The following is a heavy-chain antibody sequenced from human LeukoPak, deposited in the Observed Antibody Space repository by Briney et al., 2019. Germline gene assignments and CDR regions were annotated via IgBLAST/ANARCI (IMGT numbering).Heavy chain of an antibody. CDR2: INPSGGST. D-gene: IGHD6-19*01. CDR1: GYTFSGYY. V-gene: IGHV1-46*01. Sequence: GASVKVSCKASGYTFSGYYMYWVRQAPGQGLEWMGIINPSGGSTSYAQKFQGRVTMTRDTSTSTVYMELSSLRSEGTAVYYCAREDSSGWYVFDYWGQGTLVTVSS. CDR3: AREDSSGWYVFDY. J-gene: IGHJ4*02.